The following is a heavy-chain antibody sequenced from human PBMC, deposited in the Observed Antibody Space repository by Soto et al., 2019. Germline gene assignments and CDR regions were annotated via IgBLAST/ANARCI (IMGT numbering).Heavy chain of an antibody. CDR3: ARDQGIPYCGGDCYSDWYFDL. D-gene: IGHD2-21*01. CDR1: GYTFTNYA. CDR2: LNPGNGNT. V-gene: IGHV1-3*01. Sequence: QVQLVQSGAEVKEPGASVKVSCRASGYTFTNYAIHWVRQAPGQRLEWMGWLNPGNGNTKYPQKFQGRVTITSDTSASTAYMFLSSLRSEDMSVYDCARDQGIPYCGGDCYSDWYFDLWGRGTLVTVSS. J-gene: IGHJ2*01.